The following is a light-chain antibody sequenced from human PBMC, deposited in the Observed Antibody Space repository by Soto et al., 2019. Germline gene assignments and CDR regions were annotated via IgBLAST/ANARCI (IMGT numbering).Light chain of an antibody. CDR2: GAS. J-gene: IGKJ5*01. CDR1: QSVSSSY. V-gene: IGKV3-20*01. CDR3: QQYGSSTIT. Sequence: EIVLTQSPGTLSLSPGERATLSCRASQSVSSSYLAWYQQKPGQAPRPLMYGASSRATGIPDRFSGIGSGTDFTLTISRLQTEDFAVYYGQQYGSSTITFGQGTRLEIK.